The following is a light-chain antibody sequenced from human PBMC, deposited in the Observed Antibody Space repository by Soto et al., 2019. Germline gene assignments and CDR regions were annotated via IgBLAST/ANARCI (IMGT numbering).Light chain of an antibody. Sequence: QSVLTQPPSASGTPGQRVTISCSGSSSNIGSNYVYWYQQLPGTAPKLLIYRNNQRPSGVPDRFAGSKSGTSASLAISGLRSENEADYYCAAWDDSLNAGVFGGGPKLTVL. CDR3: AAWDDSLNAGV. CDR1: SSNIGSNY. J-gene: IGLJ2*01. CDR2: RNN. V-gene: IGLV1-47*01.